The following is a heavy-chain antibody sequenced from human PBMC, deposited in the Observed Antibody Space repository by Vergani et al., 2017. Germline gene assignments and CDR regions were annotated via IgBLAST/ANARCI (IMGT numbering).Heavy chain of an antibody. J-gene: IGHJ6*03. D-gene: IGHD2-2*01. Sequence: QVQLQESGPGLVKPSETLSLTCTVSGDSISSRNCYWGWIRQPPGKGLEWIGSLFYGATAYYNPSLKSRVTISVDTSKNQFSLKLSSVTAADTAVYYCARLSSTSCYSCRGYYYYYMDVWGKGTTVTVSS. CDR1: GDSISSRNCY. CDR3: ARLSSTSCYSCRGYYYYYMDV. CDR2: LFYGATA. V-gene: IGHV4-39*07.